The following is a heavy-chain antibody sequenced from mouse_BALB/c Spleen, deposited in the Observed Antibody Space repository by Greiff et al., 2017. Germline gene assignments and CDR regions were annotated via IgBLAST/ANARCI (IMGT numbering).Heavy chain of an antibody. D-gene: IGHD4-1*02. V-gene: IGHV2-9*02. CDR2: IWAGGST. J-gene: IGHJ4*01. CDR3: ARDNSCYAMDY. Sequence: VKLKESGPGLVAPSQSLSITCTVSGFSLTSYGVHWVRQPPGKGQEWLGVIWAGGSTNYNSALMSRLSISKDNSKSQVFLKMNSLQTDDTAMYYCARDNSCYAMDYGGQGTSVTVSS. CDR1: GFSLTSYG.